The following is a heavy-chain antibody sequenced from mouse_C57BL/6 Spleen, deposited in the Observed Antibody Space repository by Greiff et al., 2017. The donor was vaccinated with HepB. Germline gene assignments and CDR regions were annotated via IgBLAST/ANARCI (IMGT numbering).Heavy chain of an antibody. CDR1: GFTFSSYA. CDR3: TRWGYGSSYAMDY. CDR2: ISSGGDYI. V-gene: IGHV5-9-1*02. J-gene: IGHJ4*01. Sequence: DVHLVESGEGLVKPGGSLKLSCAASGFTFSSYAMSWVRQTPEKRLEWVAYISSGGDYIYYADTVKGRFTISRDNARNTLYLQMSSLKSEDTAMYYCTRWGYGSSYAMDYWGQGTSVTVSS. D-gene: IGHD1-1*01.